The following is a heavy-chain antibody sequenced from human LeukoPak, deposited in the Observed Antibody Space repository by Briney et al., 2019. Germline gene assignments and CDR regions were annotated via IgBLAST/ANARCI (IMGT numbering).Heavy chain of an antibody. Sequence: PSETLSLTCTVSGYSISGGYYWGWIRQPPGKGLEWIGSMYHSGSTYYNPSLKSRVTISVDTSKNQFSLKLTSVTAADTAVYYCTRRSSRWYFDLWGRSTLVTVSS. V-gene: IGHV4-38-2*02. D-gene: IGHD6-6*01. CDR1: GYSISGGYY. J-gene: IGHJ2*01. CDR3: TRRSSRWYFDL. CDR2: MYHSGST.